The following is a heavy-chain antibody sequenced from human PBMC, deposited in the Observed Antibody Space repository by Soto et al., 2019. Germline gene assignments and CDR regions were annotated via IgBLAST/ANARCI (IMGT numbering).Heavy chain of an antibody. J-gene: IGHJ4*02. V-gene: IGHV3-30-3*01. D-gene: IGHD6-19*01. Sequence: QVQLVASGGGVVQPGRSLRLSCAASGFTFSSYAMHWVRQAPGKGLEWVAVISYDGSNKYYADSVKGRFTISRDNSKNTLYLPRNSLRAEDTAVYYCAREWGDIAVAGPGDYWGQGTLVTVSS. CDR3: AREWGDIAVAGPGDY. CDR2: ISYDGSNK. CDR1: GFTFSSYA.